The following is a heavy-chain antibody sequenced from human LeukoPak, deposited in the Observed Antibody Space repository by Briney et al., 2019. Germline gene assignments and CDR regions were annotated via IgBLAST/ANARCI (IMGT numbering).Heavy chain of an antibody. CDR3: ARVKGAAAGLKHGYFDY. J-gene: IGHJ4*02. CDR1: GYTFTGYY. Sequence: GASVKVSCKASGYTFTGYYIHWLRQAPGQGLEWMGWISAYNGNTNYAQKLQGRVTMTTDTSTSTAYMELRSLRSDDTAVYYCARVKGAAAGLKHGYFDYWGQGTLVTVSS. CDR2: ISAYNGNT. D-gene: IGHD6-13*01. V-gene: IGHV1-18*04.